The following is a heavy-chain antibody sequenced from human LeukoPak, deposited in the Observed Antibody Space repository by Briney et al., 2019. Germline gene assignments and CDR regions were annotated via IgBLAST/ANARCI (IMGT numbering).Heavy chain of an antibody. CDR2: IKTDGSVT. CDR1: GFSFSDYW. Sequence: PGGSLTLSCAASGFSFSDYWMVWVRQAPGKGLEWVSNIKTDGSVTNYADSVKGRSTISRDNAKNTLYLQMNSLRAEDTAVYYCGRDNNYKVDVWGKGTTVTVSS. V-gene: IGHV3-74*01. D-gene: IGHD4-11*01. CDR3: GRDNNYKVDV. J-gene: IGHJ6*04.